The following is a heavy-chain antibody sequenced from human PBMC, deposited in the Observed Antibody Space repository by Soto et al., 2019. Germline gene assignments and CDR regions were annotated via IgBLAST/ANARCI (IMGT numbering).Heavy chain of an antibody. CDR1: GYTFTSYA. CDR2: INAGNGNT. V-gene: IGHV1-3*01. Sequence: VASVKVSCEASGYTFTSYAMHWVRQAPGQRLEWMGWINAGNGNTKYSQKFQGRVTITRDTSASTAYMELSSLRSEDTAVYYCARFLEWFPPTKYYYGMDVWGQGTTVTVSS. D-gene: IGHD3-3*01. J-gene: IGHJ6*02. CDR3: ARFLEWFPPTKYYYGMDV.